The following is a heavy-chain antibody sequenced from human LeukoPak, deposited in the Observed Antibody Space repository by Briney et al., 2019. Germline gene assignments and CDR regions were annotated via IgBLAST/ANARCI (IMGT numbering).Heavy chain of an antibody. V-gene: IGHV3-48*04. CDR1: GFTFSGYS. J-gene: IGHJ4*02. D-gene: IGHD5-12*01. CDR3: AKDKENSDIVATIGFDY. Sequence: GGSLRLSCAASGFTFSGYSMNWVRQAPGKGLEWVSYISSSSSTIYSADSVKGRFTISRDNAKNSLYLQMNSLRAEDTASYYCAKDKENSDIVATIGFDYWGQGTLITVSS. CDR2: ISSSSSTI.